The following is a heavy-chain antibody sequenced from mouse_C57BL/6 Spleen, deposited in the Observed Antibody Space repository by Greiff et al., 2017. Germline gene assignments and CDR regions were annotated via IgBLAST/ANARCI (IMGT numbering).Heavy chain of an antibody. V-gene: IGHV1-55*01. CDR2: IYPGSGST. Sequence: QVHVKQPGAELVKPGASVKMSCKASGYTFTSYWITWVKQRPGQGLEWIGDIYPGSGSTNYNEKFKSKATLTVDTSSSTAYMLLSSLTSEDSAVYYCAKGRDAMDYWGQGTSVTVSS. J-gene: IGHJ4*01. CDR1: GYTFTSYW. CDR3: AKGRDAMDY.